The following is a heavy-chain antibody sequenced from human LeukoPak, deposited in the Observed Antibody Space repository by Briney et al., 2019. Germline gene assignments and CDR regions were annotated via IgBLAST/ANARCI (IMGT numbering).Heavy chain of an antibody. CDR2: ISGSGGST. CDR3: AKEYDSSGYQYYYYYGMDV. D-gene: IGHD3-22*01. J-gene: IGHJ6*02. CDR1: GFTFSSYA. V-gene: IGHV3-23*01. Sequence: GGSLRLSCAASGFTFSSYAMSWVRQAPGKGLEWVSAISGSGGSTYYADSVKGRFTISRDNSKNTLYLQMNSLRAEDTAVYYCAKEYDSSGYQYYYYYGMDVWGQGTTVTVSS.